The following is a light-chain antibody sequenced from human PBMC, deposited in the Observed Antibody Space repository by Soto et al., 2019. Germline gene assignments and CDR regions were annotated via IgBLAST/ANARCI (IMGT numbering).Light chain of an antibody. CDR3: QQYNNWPPA. CDR1: HSVSSD. J-gene: IGKJ5*01. V-gene: IGKV3-15*01. Sequence: EIVMTQSKATLSVSPGERATLSCRASHSVSSDLAWYQQKPGQAPRLLIYGASTRAIGIPARFSGSGSGTEFTLTISSLQSEDFAVYYCQQYNNWPPAFGQGTRLEIK. CDR2: GAS.